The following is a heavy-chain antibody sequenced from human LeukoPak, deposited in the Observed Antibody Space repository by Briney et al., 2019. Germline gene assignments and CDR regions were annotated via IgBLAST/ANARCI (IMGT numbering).Heavy chain of an antibody. CDR1: GGSISSYH. J-gene: IGHJ4*02. D-gene: IGHD4-17*01. CDR3: ARHPPGDYGDNRPFDY. V-gene: IGHV4-59*08. CDR2: IYYSGST. Sequence: SETLSLTCTVSGGSISSYHWSWIRQPPGKGLEWIGYIYYSGSTNYNPSLKSRVTISVDTSKNQFSRKLSSVTAADTAVYYCARHPPGDYGDNRPFDYWGQGTLVTVSS.